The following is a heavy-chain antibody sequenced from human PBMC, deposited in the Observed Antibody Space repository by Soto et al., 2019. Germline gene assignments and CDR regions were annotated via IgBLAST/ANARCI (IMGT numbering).Heavy chain of an antibody. CDR2: IKSKTDGGTT. CDR1: GFTFSNAW. Sequence: GGFLRLSCAASGFTFSNAWMSWVRQAPGKGLEWVGRIKSKTDGGTTGYAAPVKGRFTISRDDSKNTLYLQMNSLKTEDTAVYYCTTDYGAYDAFDIWGQGTMVTVSS. D-gene: IGHD4-17*01. CDR3: TTDYGAYDAFDI. J-gene: IGHJ3*02. V-gene: IGHV3-15*01.